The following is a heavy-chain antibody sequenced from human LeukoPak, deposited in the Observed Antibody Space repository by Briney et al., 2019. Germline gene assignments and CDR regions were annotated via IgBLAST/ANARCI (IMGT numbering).Heavy chain of an antibody. CDR2: IYSRGTA. J-gene: IGHJ6*02. CDR3: ASSRVSTPPYNFGMDV. CDR1: GGPVNSGNFF. D-gene: IGHD4-23*01. V-gene: IGHV4-61*02. Sequence: PSETLSLTCHVSGGPVNSGNFFWTWIRQPAGKGLEWIGRIYSRGTANYNRSLKGRVTISMDTSKNQVPLEVYSATAADTAVYFCASSRVSTPPYNFGMDVWGQGTTVIVSS.